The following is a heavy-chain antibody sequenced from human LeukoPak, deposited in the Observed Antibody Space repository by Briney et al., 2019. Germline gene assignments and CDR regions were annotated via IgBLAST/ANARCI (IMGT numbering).Heavy chain of an antibody. D-gene: IGHD3-22*01. CDR2: INTNTGKP. CDR1: GYTFPTYT. CDR3: ARPRTHYYDSSGYYNDAFDI. Sequence: ASVKVSCKASGYTFPTYTMHWVRQAPGQGLEWMGWINTNTGKPTYAQGFTGRFVFSLDTSVSTAYLQISSLKAEDSAVYYCARPRTHYYDSSGYYNDAFDIWGQGTMVTVSS. V-gene: IGHV7-4-1*02. J-gene: IGHJ3*02.